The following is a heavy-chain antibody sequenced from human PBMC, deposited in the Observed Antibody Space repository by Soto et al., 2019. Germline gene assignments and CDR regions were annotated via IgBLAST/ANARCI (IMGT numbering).Heavy chain of an antibody. J-gene: IGHJ6*02. CDR1: GFTFSSYW. V-gene: IGHV3-7*05. CDR3: ARDRNGDYGVHYYYYGMDV. Sequence: EVQLVESGGGLVQPGGSLRLSCAASGFTFSSYWMSWVRQAPGKGLEWVANIKQDGSEKYYVDSVKGRFTISRDNAKNSRYLQMNSLRAEDTAVYYCARDRNGDYGVHYYYYGMDVWGQGTTVTVSS. D-gene: IGHD4-17*01. CDR2: IKQDGSEK.